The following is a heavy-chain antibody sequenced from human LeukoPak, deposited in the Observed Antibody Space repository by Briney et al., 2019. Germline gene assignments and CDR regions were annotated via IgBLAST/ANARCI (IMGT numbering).Heavy chain of an antibody. D-gene: IGHD3-10*01. J-gene: IGHJ4*02. CDR2: IYYSGST. CDR1: GGSISSYY. V-gene: IGHV4-59*01. Sequence: KPSETLSLTCTVSGGSISSYYWSWIRQPPGKGLEWIGYIYYSGSTNYNPSLKSRVAISVDTSKNQFSLKLSSVTAADTAVYYCARIVGFGELLENYYFDYWGQGTLVTVSS. CDR3: ARIVGFGELLENYYFDY.